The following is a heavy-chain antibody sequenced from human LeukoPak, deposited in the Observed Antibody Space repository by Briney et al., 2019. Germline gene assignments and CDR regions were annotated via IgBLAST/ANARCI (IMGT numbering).Heavy chain of an antibody. CDR2: IIPIFGTA. D-gene: IGHD2-2*01. Sequence: GASVKVSCKAPGGTFSSYAISWVRQAPGQGLEWMGGIIPIFGTANYAQKFQGRVTITADESTSTAYMELSSLRSGDTAVYYCARGRYCSSTSCLDFDYWGQGTLVTVSS. J-gene: IGHJ4*02. CDR3: ARGRYCSSTSCLDFDY. V-gene: IGHV1-69*13. CDR1: GGTFSSYA.